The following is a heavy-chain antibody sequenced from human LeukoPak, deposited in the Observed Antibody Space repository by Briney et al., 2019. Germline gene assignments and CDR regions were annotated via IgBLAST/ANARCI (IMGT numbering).Heavy chain of an antibody. D-gene: IGHD2-2*01. CDR2: IRYDDINK. V-gene: IGHV3-30*02. CDR3: ARVFPGCSSTSCLGEGFDY. CDR1: GFTFSDYY. Sequence: GGSLRLSCAASGFTFSDYYMSWIRQAPGKGLEWVAFIRYDDINKYYADSVKGRFTISRDNSKNTLYLQMNSLRAEDTAVYYCARVFPGCSSTSCLGEGFDYWGQGTLVTVSS. J-gene: IGHJ4*02.